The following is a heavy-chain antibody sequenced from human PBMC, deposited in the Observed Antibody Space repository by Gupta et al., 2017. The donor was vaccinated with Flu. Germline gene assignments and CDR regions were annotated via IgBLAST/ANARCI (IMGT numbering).Heavy chain of an antibody. J-gene: IGHJ5*01. CDR2: IYASGAT. CDR3: ARVRSGGNWFDS. Sequence: RQPAGKGLEWIGRIYASGATYYNAALNGRVTMSIETSKNQLSLKLISVTAADTAVYYCARVRSGGNWFDSWGQGTLVTVSS. V-gene: IGHV4-4*07. D-gene: IGHD2-15*01.